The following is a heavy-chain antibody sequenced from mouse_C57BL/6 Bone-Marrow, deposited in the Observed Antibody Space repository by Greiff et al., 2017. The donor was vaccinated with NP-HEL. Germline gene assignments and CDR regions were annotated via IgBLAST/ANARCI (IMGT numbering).Heavy chain of an antibody. V-gene: IGHV2-2*01. CDR2: IWSGGST. CDR1: GFSLTSYG. Sequence: QVQLQQSGPGLVQPSQSLSITCTVSGFSLTSYGVHWVRQSPGKGLEWLGVIWSGGSTDYNAAFISRLSISKDNSKSQVVFKMNSLQADDTAIYYCARNGYPAWFAYWGQGTLVTVSA. J-gene: IGHJ3*01. CDR3: ARNGYPAWFAY. D-gene: IGHD2-2*01.